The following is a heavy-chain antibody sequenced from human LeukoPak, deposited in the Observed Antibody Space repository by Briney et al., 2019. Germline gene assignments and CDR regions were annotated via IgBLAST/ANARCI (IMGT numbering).Heavy chain of an antibody. J-gene: IGHJ1*01. D-gene: IGHD2-2*01. CDR2: IYYSGST. V-gene: IGHV4-59*01. CDR1: GGSISSYY. Sequence: PSETLSLTCTVSGGSISSYYWSWIRQPPGKGLEWIGYIYYSGSTNYNPSLKSRVTISVDTSKNQFSLKLSSVTAADTAVYYCARAYCSSTSCYMGWFQHWGQGTLVTVSS. CDR3: ARAYCSSTSCYMGWFQH.